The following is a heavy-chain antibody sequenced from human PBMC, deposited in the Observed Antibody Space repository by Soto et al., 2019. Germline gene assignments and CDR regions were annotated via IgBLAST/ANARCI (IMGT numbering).Heavy chain of an antibody. Sequence: QVQLVQSGAEVKKPGASVKVSCKASGYTFTSYDINWVRQATGQGLEWMGWMNPNSGNTGHAQKFQGRVTMTRNTSTSTAYMGLSSLRSEDTAVYYCARAGYSSSWYVSALDVWGQGTTVTVSS. J-gene: IGHJ6*02. CDR3: ARAGYSSSWYVSALDV. D-gene: IGHD6-13*01. V-gene: IGHV1-8*01. CDR1: GYTFTSYD. CDR2: MNPNSGNT.